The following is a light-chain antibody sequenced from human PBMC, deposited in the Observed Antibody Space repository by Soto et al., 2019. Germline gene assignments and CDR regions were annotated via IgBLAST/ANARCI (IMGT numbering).Light chain of an antibody. V-gene: IGLV2-14*03. CDR3: SANTVSRTYV. Sequence: QSVLTQPASVSGSPGQSITISCTGTSSDVGAYNFVSWHQQHPGKAPKLMIYSVYDRPSGISYRFSGSKSGNTASLTISGLQGEDEADYYCSANTVSRTYVFGTGTKVTVL. CDR1: SSDVGAYNF. J-gene: IGLJ1*01. CDR2: SVY.